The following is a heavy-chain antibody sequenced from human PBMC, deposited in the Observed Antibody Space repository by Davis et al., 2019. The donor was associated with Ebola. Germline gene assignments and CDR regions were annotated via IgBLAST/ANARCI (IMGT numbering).Heavy chain of an antibody. CDR2: IWYDGSRK. V-gene: IGHV3-33*08. D-gene: IGHD6-13*01. Sequence: PGGSLRLSCAASGFTFRSYGMHWVRQAPDRGLEWVAVIWYDGSRKYYGDSVKGRFTISRDNSNNLLYLQMNSLRAEDTAVYYCARDWASGYSSSWAYFDSWGQGAPVTVSS. CDR1: GFTFRSYG. J-gene: IGHJ4*02. CDR3: ARDWASGYSSSWAYFDS.